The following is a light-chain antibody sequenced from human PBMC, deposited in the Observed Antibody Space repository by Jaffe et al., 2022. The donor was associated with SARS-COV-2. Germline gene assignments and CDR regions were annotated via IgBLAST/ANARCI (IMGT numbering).Light chain of an antibody. CDR1: QSVSTY. CDR3: QQRDTWPLT. V-gene: IGKV3-11*01. J-gene: IGKJ4*01. CDR2: DAS. Sequence: IVLTQSPATLSLSPGERATLSCRASQSVSTYLAWYQQKVGQAPRLLIYDASNRATGIPARFSGSGSGTDFTLTISGLEPEDFAVYYCQQRDTWPLTFGGGTKVEIK.